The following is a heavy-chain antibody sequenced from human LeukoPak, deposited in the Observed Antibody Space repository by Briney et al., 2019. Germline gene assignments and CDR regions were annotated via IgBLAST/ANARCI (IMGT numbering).Heavy chain of an antibody. J-gene: IGHJ4*02. CDR3: ARDSYGGNSGQDY. V-gene: IGHV4-59*12. CDR1: GGSISSYY. D-gene: IGHD4-23*01. CDR2: IYYSGST. Sequence: SGTLSLTCTVSGGSISSYYWSWIRQPPGKGLEWIGYIYYSGSTNYNPSLKSRVTISVDTSKNQFSLKLSSVTAADTAVYYCARDSYGGNSGQDYWGQRTLVTVSS.